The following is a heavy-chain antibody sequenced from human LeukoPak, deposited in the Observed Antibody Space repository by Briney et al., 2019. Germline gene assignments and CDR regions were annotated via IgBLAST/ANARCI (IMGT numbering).Heavy chain of an antibody. Sequence: GGSLRLSCAASGFTFSSYSMNWVRQAPGKGLEWVSSISSSSSYIYYADSVKGRFTISRDNAKNSLYLQMNSLRAEDTAVYYCARERGVKWYEYYYYGMDVWGHGTTVTVSS. CDR2: ISSSSSYI. V-gene: IGHV3-21*01. CDR3: ARERGVKWYEYYYYGMDV. CDR1: GFTFSSYS. D-gene: IGHD3-10*01. J-gene: IGHJ6*02.